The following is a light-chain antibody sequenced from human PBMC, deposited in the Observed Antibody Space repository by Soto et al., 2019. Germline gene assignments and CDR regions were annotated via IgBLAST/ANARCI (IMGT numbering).Light chain of an antibody. V-gene: IGLV1-51*01. Sequence: QSVLTQPPSVSAAPGQEVSISCSGSSSNIGRNYVCWYQQLPGTAPKLLIYDNYKRPSDIPDRFSGSQSGTSATLAITGLQTGDEADYYCATWDSSLSVHVFGTGTKSPS. CDR1: SSNIGRNY. CDR3: ATWDSSLSVHV. CDR2: DNY. J-gene: IGLJ1*01.